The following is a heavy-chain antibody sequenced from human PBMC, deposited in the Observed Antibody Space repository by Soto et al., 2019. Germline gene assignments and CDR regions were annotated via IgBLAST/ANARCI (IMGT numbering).Heavy chain of an antibody. CDR1: GDSVPSNSAA. D-gene: IGHD2-2*02. V-gene: IGHV6-1*01. CDR2: TYYRSKWYN. J-gene: IGHJ6*02. Sequence: SQTLSLTCAISGDSVPSNSAAWNWIRQSPSRGLEWLGRTYYRSKWYNDYAVSVKSRITINPDTSKNQFSLQLNSVTPEDTAVYYCARAGFLDCSSTSCYRSGYYYYGMDVWGQGTTVTVSS. CDR3: ARAGFLDCSSTSCYRSGYYYYGMDV.